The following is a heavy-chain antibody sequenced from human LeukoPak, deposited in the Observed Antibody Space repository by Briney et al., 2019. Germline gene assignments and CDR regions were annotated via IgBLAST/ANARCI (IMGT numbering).Heavy chain of an antibody. CDR1: GFAFSTYE. Sequence: PGGSLRLSCAASGFAFSTYEMNWVRQAPGKGLEWVSLISSSGSNTYYADSVKGRFTISRDNAKSSLYLQMNSLRAEDTAVYYCAAYYYDSSPKAVWGQGTMVTVSS. CDR2: ISSSGSNT. V-gene: IGHV3-48*03. CDR3: AAYYYDSSPKAV. J-gene: IGHJ3*01. D-gene: IGHD3-22*01.